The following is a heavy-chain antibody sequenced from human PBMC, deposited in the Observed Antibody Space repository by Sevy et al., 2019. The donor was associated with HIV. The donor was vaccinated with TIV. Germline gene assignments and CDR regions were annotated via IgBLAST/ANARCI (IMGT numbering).Heavy chain of an antibody. J-gene: IGHJ5*01. V-gene: IGHV3-11*01. CDR3: ATEVDYSSSAFDY. Sequence: GGSLRLSCAASGFTFSDYYMSWIRQAPGKGLELVSYFSSSGHTIYYADSVKGRFTISRDDAKNSVFLQMYRLRADHTAVYYCATEVDYSSSAFDYWGHGTLVTVSS. CDR1: GFTFSDYY. D-gene: IGHD6-6*01. CDR2: FSSSGHTI.